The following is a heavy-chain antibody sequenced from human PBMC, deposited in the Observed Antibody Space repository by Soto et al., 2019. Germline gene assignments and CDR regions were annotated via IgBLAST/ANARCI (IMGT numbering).Heavy chain of an antibody. CDR1: GFTISNAW. D-gene: IGHD1-26*01. CDR3: VTTYSRPPARPYLDL. V-gene: IGHV3-15*01. CDR2: IKSKGSGGTA. Sequence: PGGSLRLSCAASGFTISNAWMGWVRQAPGKGLEWVGRIKSKGSGGTADYAAPVKGRFTISRDDSKGMLYLQMNSLKTEDTAMYYCVTTYSRPPARPYLDLWGQGAPVTVSS. J-gene: IGHJ4*02.